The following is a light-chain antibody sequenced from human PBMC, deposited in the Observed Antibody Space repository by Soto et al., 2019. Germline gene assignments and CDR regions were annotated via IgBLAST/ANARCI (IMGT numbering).Light chain of an antibody. J-gene: IGKJ1*01. CDR3: MQSLQTPRT. CDR2: LGS. Sequence: DIVMAQSPLSLPVTPGEPASISCRSSQSLLHSTGYNYLDWYLQKPGQSPQLLIYLGSNRASGVPDWFSGTGSGTDFTLKISRVEAEDVGVYYCMQSLQTPRTFGQGTKVEIK. V-gene: IGKV2-28*01. CDR1: QSLLHSTGYNY.